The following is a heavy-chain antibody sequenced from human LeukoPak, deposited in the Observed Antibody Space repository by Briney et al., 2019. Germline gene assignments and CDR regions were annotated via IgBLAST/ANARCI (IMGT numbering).Heavy chain of an antibody. CDR1: RFTFSNYA. V-gene: IGHV3-64*01. D-gene: IGHD1-14*01. CDR3: ARLPVDAFDI. J-gene: IGHJ3*02. Sequence: QPGGSLRPSCAASRFTFSNYAMHWVRQAPGKGLEHVSAISSNGGNTHYANSVKGRFTISRDNSKNTLYLQMGSLRAEDMAVYYCARLPVDAFDIWGQGTMVTVSS. CDR2: ISSNGGNT.